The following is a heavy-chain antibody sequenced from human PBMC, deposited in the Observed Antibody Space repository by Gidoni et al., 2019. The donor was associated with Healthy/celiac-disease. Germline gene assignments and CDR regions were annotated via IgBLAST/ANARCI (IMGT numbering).Heavy chain of an antibody. CDR1: GGSISSYY. V-gene: IGHV4-4*07. D-gene: IGHD2-15*01. CDR3: ARDPYCSGGSCYRNWFDP. Sequence: QVQLQESGPGLVKPSETLSLTCTVSGGSISSYYWSWIRQPAGKGLEWIGRIYTSGSTNYNPSLKSRVTMSVDTSKNQFSLKLSSVTAADTAVYYCARDPYCSGGSCYRNWFDPWGQGTLVTVSS. CDR2: IYTSGST. J-gene: IGHJ5*02.